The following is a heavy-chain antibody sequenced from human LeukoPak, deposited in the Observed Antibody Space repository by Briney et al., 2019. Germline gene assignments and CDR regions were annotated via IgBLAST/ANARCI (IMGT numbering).Heavy chain of an antibody. J-gene: IGHJ5*02. D-gene: IGHD6-19*01. CDR3: ARGPTTRIAVALRHTSNWFDP. CDR1: GYTFTSYG. V-gene: IGHV1-18*01. Sequence: ASVKVSCKASGYTFTSYGISWVRQAPGQGLEWIGWISAYNGNTKYAQKLQGRVTMTTDTSTSTAYMELRSLRSDDTAVYYCARGPTTRIAVALRHTSNWFDPWGQGTLVTVSS. CDR2: ISAYNGNT.